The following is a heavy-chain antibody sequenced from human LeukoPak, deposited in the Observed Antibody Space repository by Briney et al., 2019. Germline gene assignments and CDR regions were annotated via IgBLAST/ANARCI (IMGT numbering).Heavy chain of an antibody. V-gene: IGHV3-30*18. Sequence: PGGSLRLSCAASGFTFSNYWVHWVRQAPGKGLEWVAVISYDGSNKYYADSVKGRFTISRDNSKNTLYLQMNSLRAEDTAVYYCAKDWASMADLIDYWGQGTLVTASS. J-gene: IGHJ4*02. D-gene: IGHD3-16*01. CDR3: AKDWASMADLIDY. CDR1: GFTFSNYW. CDR2: ISYDGSNK.